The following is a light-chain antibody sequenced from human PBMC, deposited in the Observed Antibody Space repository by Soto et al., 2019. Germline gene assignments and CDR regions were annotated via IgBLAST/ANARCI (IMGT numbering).Light chain of an antibody. CDR2: EVN. CDR3: SSYAGSNWYV. J-gene: IGLJ1*01. V-gene: IGLV2-8*01. Sequence: NQPGFGTGCTAQSVPIPYNETNSDVGGYNYGSWYQQNPGKAPKLIIYEVNERPSGVPDRFSGSKSGNTASLTVSGLQTADEADYYCSSYAGSNWYVFGTG. CDR1: NSDVGGYNY.